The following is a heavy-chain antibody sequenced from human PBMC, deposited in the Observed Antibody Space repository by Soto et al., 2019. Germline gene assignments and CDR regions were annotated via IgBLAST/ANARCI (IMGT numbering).Heavy chain of an antibody. Sequence: GGSLRLSCAASGFTFSSYAMSWVRQAPGKGLEWVSAISGSGGSTYYADSVKGRFTISRDNSKNTLYLQMNSLRAEDTAVYYCAKGMIVEMVWGDYFDYWGQGTLVTVSS. CDR1: GFTFSSYA. CDR2: ISGSGGST. D-gene: IGHD3-22*01. V-gene: IGHV3-23*01. CDR3: AKGMIVEMVWGDYFDY. J-gene: IGHJ4*02.